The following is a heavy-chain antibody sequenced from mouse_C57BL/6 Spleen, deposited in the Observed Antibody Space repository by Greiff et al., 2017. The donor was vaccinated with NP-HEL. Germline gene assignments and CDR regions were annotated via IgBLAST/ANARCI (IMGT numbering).Heavy chain of an antibody. CDR3: ARGALAGKAMDY. V-gene: IGHV5-12*01. Sequence: EVQLVESGGGLVQPGGSLKLSCAASGFTFSDYYMYWVRQTPEKRLEWVAYISNGGGSTYYPDTVKGRFTISRDNAKNTLYLQMSRLKSEDAAMYYCARGALAGKAMDYWGQGTSVTVSS. J-gene: IGHJ4*01. CDR2: ISNGGGST. D-gene: IGHD4-1*01. CDR1: GFTFSDYY.